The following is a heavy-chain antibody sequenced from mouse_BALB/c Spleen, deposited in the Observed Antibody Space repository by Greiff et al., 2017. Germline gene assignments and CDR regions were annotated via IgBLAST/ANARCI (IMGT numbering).Heavy chain of an antibody. CDR2: ISYSGST. Sequence: EVKLQESGPGLVKPSQSLSLTCTVTGYSITSDYAWNWIRQFPGNKLEWMGYISYSGSTSYNPSLKSRISITRDTSKNQFFLQLNSVTTEDTATYYCAIHDGYPYAMDYWGQGTSVTVSS. CDR3: AIHDGYPYAMDY. CDR1: GYSITSDYA. D-gene: IGHD2-3*01. J-gene: IGHJ4*01. V-gene: IGHV3-2*02.